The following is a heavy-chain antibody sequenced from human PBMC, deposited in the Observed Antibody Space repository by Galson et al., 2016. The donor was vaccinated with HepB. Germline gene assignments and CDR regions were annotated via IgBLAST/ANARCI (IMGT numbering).Heavy chain of an antibody. J-gene: IGHJ4*02. V-gene: IGHV3-23*01. Sequence: SLRLSCAASGFTFTSYAMSWVRQAPGKGLEWVSSISGSGGSTYYAGSVKGRFTISRDNSKNTLFLQMNSLRAEDTAIYYCAKPRSSGWYEFDYWGQGTLVTFSS. CDR3: AKPRSSGWYEFDY. CDR1: GFTFTSYA. D-gene: IGHD6-13*01. CDR2: ISGSGGST.